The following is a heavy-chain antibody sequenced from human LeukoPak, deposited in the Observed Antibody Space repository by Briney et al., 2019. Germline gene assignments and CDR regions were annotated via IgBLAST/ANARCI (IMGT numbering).Heavy chain of an antibody. J-gene: IGHJ4*02. D-gene: IGHD3-22*01. CDR3: ARERQTDSSGADY. V-gene: IGHV3-48*01. Sequence: GGSLRLSCAASGFTFSSYAMHWVRQAPGKGLEWVSYISSSSSTIYYADSVKGRFTISRDNAKNSLYLQMNSLRAEDTAVYYCARERQTDSSGADYWGQGTLVTVSS. CDR1: GFTFSSYA. CDR2: ISSSSSTI.